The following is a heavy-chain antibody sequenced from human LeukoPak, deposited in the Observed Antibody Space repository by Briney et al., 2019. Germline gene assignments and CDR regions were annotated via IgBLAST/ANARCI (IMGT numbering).Heavy chain of an antibody. CDR3: AKVSYCSSTSCFPFDY. V-gene: IGHV3-23*01. J-gene: IGHJ4*02. Sequence: GGSLRLSCAASGFTFSSYAMSWVRQAPGKGLEWVSAISGSGGSTYYADSVKGRFTISRDNSKNTLYLQMNSLRAEDTAVYYCAKVSYCSSTSCFPFDYWGQGTLVTVSS. CDR1: GFTFSSYA. D-gene: IGHD2-2*01. CDR2: ISGSGGST.